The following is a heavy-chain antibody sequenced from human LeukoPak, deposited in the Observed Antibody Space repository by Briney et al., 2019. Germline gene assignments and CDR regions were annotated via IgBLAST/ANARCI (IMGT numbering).Heavy chain of an antibody. J-gene: IGHJ4*02. CDR3: ARGRSGPYFDY. CDR1: GFTFGSSL. CDR2: TNSDGSTT. Sequence: GGPLRLSCAASGFTFGSSLMFWVRQAPGKGLVWVSRTNSDGSTTSYADSVKGRFTISRDNAKNTLYLQMNSLRAEDTAVYYCARGRSGPYFDYWGQGTLVTASS. V-gene: IGHV3-74*01.